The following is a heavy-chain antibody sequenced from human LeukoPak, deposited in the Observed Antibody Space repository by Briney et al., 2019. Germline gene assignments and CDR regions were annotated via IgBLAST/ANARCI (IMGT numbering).Heavy chain of an antibody. D-gene: IGHD1-26*01. V-gene: IGHV3-30*04. Sequence: GGSLRLSCVASGFTFTGHSMHWVRQAPGKGLEWVAVVAHDEKTIFYADSLKGRFTVSRDNSKNTVYLQMNSLRDEDTAVYYCAREKQSGGTPFDYWGQDPWSPSPQ. CDR1: GFTFTGHS. J-gene: IGHJ4*01. CDR2: VAHDEKTI. CDR3: AREKQSGGTPFDY.